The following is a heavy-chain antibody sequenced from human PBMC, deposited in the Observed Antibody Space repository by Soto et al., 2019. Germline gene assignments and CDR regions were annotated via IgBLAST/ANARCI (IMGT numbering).Heavy chain of an antibody. CDR1: GYTFTDYY. Sequence: QVQLAQSGAEVKNPGASVKVSCKASGYTFTDYYIHWLRQAPAQGLEWMGWINPYSGYTKYAQKFQGRATMTRDTSISTTYMELSRLTSDDTALYYCARGPSHGAFDIWGQGTIITVSS. V-gene: IGHV1-2*02. CDR2: INPYSGYT. CDR3: ARGPSHGAFDI. J-gene: IGHJ3*02.